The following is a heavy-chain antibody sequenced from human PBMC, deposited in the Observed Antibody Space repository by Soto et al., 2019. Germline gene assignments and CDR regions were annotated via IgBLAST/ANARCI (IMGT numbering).Heavy chain of an antibody. CDR2: TYYRSKWYN. Sequence: RTLSLPCAISGDSVSSNSAAWNWIRQSPWRGLEWLGRTYYRSKWYNDYAVAVKSRININPDTSKNQFSLQLNSVTPEDTAVYYCARGPRAFDIWGQGTRVTVS. CDR1: GDSVSSNSAA. V-gene: IGHV6-1*01. CDR3: ARGPRAFDI. J-gene: IGHJ3*02.